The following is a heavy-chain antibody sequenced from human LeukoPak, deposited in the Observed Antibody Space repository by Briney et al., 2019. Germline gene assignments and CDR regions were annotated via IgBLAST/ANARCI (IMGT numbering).Heavy chain of an antibody. CDR3: ARAVTDSLDTAMLPNWFDP. V-gene: IGHV4-59*01. Sequence: SETLSPTCTVSGGSISSYYWSWIRQPPGKGLEWIGYIYYTGSTNYNPSLKSRVTISVDTSKNQFSLKLSSVTAADTAVYYCARAVTDSLDTAMLPNWFDPWGQGTLVTVSS. CDR2: IYYTGST. CDR1: GGSISSYY. D-gene: IGHD5-18*01. J-gene: IGHJ5*02.